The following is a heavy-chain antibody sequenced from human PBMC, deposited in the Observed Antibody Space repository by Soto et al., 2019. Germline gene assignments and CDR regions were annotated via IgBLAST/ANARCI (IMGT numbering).Heavy chain of an antibody. CDR3: ARDGEDDDDSWGTWNAFDV. D-gene: IGHD3-16*01. Sequence: QVQLVESGGGVVQPGKSLRVSCTASGFSFRSYGMHWVRQAPGKGLEWVAVIWFDGTNKYYADSVKGRFTISRDNSKNTMYLQMNRLRAEDTAVYYCARDGEDDDDSWGTWNAFDVWGQGTMVTVSS. J-gene: IGHJ3*01. CDR1: GFSFRSYG. V-gene: IGHV3-33*01. CDR2: IWFDGTNK.